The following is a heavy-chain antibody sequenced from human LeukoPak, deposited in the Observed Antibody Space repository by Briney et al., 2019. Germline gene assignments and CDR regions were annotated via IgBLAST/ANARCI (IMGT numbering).Heavy chain of an antibody. CDR3: ARDLDYGDYVNWFDP. D-gene: IGHD4-17*01. CDR2: INHSGST. J-gene: IGHJ5*02. V-gene: IGHV4-34*01. CDR1: GGSLSGYC. Sequence: SETLSLTCAVYGGSLSGYCWSWIRQPPGKGLEWIGEINHSGSTNYNPSLKRRVTISVDTSKNQFSLKLSSVTAADTAVYYCARDLDYGDYVNWFDPGAREPWSPSPQ.